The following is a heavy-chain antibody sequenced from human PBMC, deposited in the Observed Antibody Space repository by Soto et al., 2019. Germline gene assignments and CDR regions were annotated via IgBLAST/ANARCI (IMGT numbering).Heavy chain of an antibody. CDR2: INHSGST. CDR1: GGSFSGYY. D-gene: IGHD3-16*02. J-gene: IGHJ5*02. Sequence: QVQLQQWGAGLLKPSETLSLACAVYGGSFSGYYWSWIRQPPGKGLEWIGEINHSGSTNYDPSLKRRVTISVDTSKNQFSLKLSSVTAADTAVYYCARGLIDYAWRSYRYNHRWFDPWGQRTLVTVSS. CDR3: ARGLIDYAWRSYRYNHRWFDP. V-gene: IGHV4-34*01.